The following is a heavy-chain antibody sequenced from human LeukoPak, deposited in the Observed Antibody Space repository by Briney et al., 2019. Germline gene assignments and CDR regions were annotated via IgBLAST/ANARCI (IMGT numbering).Heavy chain of an antibody. V-gene: IGHV4-34*01. CDR2: IYHSGST. Sequence: SETLSLTCAVYGGSFSGYYWSWIRQPPGKGLEWIGSIYHSGSTYYNPSLKSRVTISVDTSKNQFSLKLSSVTAADTAVYYCAREARNYYDSSGPDYWGQGTLVTVSS. D-gene: IGHD3-22*01. CDR3: AREARNYYDSSGPDY. J-gene: IGHJ4*02. CDR1: GGSFSGYY.